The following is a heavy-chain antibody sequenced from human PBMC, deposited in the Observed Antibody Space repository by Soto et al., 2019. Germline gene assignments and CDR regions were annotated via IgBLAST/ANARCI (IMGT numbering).Heavy chain of an antibody. D-gene: IGHD6-13*01. CDR1: GYTFTGYY. CDR3: ARDIAAAGGLYHYGMDV. Sequence: QVQLVQSGAEVKKPGASVKVSCKASGYTFTGYYMHWVRQAPGQGLEWMGWINPNSGGTNYAQKFQGWVTMTRDTSISTAYMELSRLRSDDTAVYYCARDIAAAGGLYHYGMDVWGQGTTVTVSS. J-gene: IGHJ6*02. CDR2: INPNSGGT. V-gene: IGHV1-2*04.